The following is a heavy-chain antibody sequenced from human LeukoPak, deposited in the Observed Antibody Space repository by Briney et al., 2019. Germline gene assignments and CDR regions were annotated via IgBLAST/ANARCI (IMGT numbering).Heavy chain of an antibody. CDR2: ISYDGSNK. CDR3: ANHGYSSGSAFDI. CDR1: GFTFSTYG. Sequence: GGSLRLSCAASGFTFSTYGMHWVRQAPGKGLEWVAVISYDGSNKYYADSVKGRFTISRDNSKNTLYLQMNSLRAEDTAVYYCANHGYSSGSAFDIWGQGTMVTVSS. D-gene: IGHD6-19*01. V-gene: IGHV3-30*18. J-gene: IGHJ3*02.